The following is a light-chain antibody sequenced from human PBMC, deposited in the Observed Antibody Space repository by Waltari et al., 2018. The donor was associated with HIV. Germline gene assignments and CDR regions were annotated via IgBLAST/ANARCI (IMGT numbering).Light chain of an antibody. Sequence: EIVLTQSPAALSLSPGERATLSCRASQSVSSYLAWYQQKPGQAPRLLIYDASNRATGIPARFSGSGSGTDFTLTISSLEPEDFAVYYCQQRSNWPPYFTFGQGTKLESK. CDR2: DAS. V-gene: IGKV3-11*01. CDR1: QSVSSY. CDR3: QQRSNWPPYFT. J-gene: IGKJ2*01.